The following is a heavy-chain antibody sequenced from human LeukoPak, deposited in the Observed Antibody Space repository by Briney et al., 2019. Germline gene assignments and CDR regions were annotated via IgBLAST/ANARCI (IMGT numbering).Heavy chain of an antibody. J-gene: IGHJ4*02. CDR1: GGTFSGYA. CDR2: IIPIFGTA. V-gene: IGHV1-69*13. Sequence: SVKVSCKASGGTFSGYAISWVRQAPGQGLEWMGGIIPIFGTANYAQKFQGRVTITADESTSTAYMELSSLRSEDTAVYYCAREAMVRGVMIGYWGQGTLVTVSS. D-gene: IGHD3-10*01. CDR3: AREAMVRGVMIGY.